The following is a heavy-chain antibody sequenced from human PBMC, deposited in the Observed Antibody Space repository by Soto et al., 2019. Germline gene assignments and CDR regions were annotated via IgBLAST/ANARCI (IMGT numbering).Heavy chain of an antibody. J-gene: IGHJ4*02. CDR3: ARDAAVTGEADRFDH. V-gene: IGHV4-4*02. CDR1: ADSLKSNVW. D-gene: IGHD6-19*01. Sequence: QVQLQESGPGLVKPWGTLAVTCTVSADSLKSNVWWSWDRQSPGMALEWIGEVFYKGITNYNQSRKSRVTMTIDKLRTQLPLIMTSMTAADTGIYYCARDAAVTGEADRFDHWGLGLLVIVSS. CDR2: VFYKGIT.